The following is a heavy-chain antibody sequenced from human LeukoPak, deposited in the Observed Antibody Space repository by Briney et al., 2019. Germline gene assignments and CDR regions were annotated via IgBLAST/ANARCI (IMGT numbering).Heavy chain of an antibody. CDR1: GFTFSSYS. CDR3: ARVDILTGYSSEY. V-gene: IGHV3-48*02. J-gene: IGHJ4*02. Sequence: GGSLRLSCAASGFTFSSYSMDWVRQAPGKGLEWVSYISSSSSTIYYADSVKGRFTISRDNAKNSLYLQMNSLRDEDTAVYYCARVDILTGYSSEYWGQGTLVTVSS. D-gene: IGHD3-9*01. CDR2: ISSSSSTI.